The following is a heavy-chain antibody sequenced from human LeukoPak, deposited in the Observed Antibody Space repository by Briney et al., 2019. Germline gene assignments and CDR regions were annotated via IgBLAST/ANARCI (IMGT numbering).Heavy chain of an antibody. D-gene: IGHD6-6*01. Sequence: SVKVSCKASGFTFTSSAVQWVRQARGQRLEWIGWIVVGSGNTSYAQKFQERVTITRDMSTSTAYMELSSLRSEDTAVYYCAAEASSSSYYYYGMDVWGQGTTVTVSS. V-gene: IGHV1-58*01. CDR1: GFTFTSSA. CDR2: IVVGSGNT. CDR3: AAEASSSSYYYYGMDV. J-gene: IGHJ6*02.